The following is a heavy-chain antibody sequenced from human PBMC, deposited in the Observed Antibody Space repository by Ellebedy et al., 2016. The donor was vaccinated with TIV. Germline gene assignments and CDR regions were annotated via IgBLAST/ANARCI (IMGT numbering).Heavy chain of an antibody. CDR1: GFTFSGHS. CDR3: ARDDDTTSHYSQLPY. CDR2: ISYDESIK. J-gene: IGHJ4*02. D-gene: IGHD2/OR15-2a*01. V-gene: IGHV3-30-3*01. Sequence: PGGSLRLSRAASGFTFSGHSMYWVRQAPDKGLEWVAIISYDESIKYYADSVKGRFIISRDISKNMLYLQMNSLRTEDTAVYYCARDDDTTSHYSQLPYWGQGTLVTVSS.